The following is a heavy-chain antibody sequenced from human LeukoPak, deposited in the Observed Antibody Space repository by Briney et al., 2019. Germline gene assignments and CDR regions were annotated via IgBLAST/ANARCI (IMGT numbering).Heavy chain of an antibody. Sequence: ASVKVSCKASGGTFSSYAISWVRQAPGQGLEWMGGIIPIFGTANYAQKFLGRVTIIADESTSTAYMELSSLRSEDTAVYYCARVVRGWSGYYSPFDYWGQGTLVTVSS. J-gene: IGHJ4*02. CDR2: IIPIFGTA. CDR1: GGTFSSYA. D-gene: IGHD3-3*01. CDR3: ARVVRGWSGYYSPFDY. V-gene: IGHV1-69*13.